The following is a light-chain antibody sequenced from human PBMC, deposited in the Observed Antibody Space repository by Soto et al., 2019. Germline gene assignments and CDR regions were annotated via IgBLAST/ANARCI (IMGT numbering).Light chain of an antibody. V-gene: IGKV3-11*01. CDR2: GAV. CDR3: QQRSNWPPIT. J-gene: IGKJ5*01. Sequence: VSQSVSGNLAWYQQKPGQAPRLLIYGAVTRATGIPARFSGSGSGTDFTLTISSLEPEDFAVYYCQQRSNWPPITFGQGTRLEIK. CDR1: QSVSGN.